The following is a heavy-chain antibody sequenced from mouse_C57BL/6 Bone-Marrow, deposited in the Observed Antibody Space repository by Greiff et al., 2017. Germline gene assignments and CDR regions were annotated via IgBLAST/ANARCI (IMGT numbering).Heavy chain of an antibody. D-gene: IGHD2-4*01. V-gene: IGHV1-80*01. CDR3: ARSGDYYWYFDV. CDR2: IYPGDGDT. J-gene: IGHJ1*03. Sequence: VQLQQSGAELVKPGASVKISCKASGYAFSSYWMNWVKQRPGKGLEWIGQIYPGDGDTNYNGKFKGKATLTADKSSSTAYMQLSSLTSDDSAVYFCARSGDYYWYFDVWGTGTTVTVAS. CDR1: GYAFSSYW.